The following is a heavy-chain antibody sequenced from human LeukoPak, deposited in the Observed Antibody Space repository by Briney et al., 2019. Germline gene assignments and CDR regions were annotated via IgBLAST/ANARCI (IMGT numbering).Heavy chain of an antibody. D-gene: IGHD1-26*01. CDR3: ARDDRRDVNVGATSHNYYYYMDV. V-gene: IGHV4-4*07. CDR2: IYTSGST. J-gene: IGHJ6*03. Sequence: PSETLSLTCTVSGGSISSYYWSWIRQPAGKGLEWIGRIYTSGSTNYNPSLKSRVTMSVDTSKNQFSLKLSSVTAADTAVYYCARDDRRDVNVGATSHNYYYYMDVWGKGTTVTVSS. CDR1: GGSISSYY.